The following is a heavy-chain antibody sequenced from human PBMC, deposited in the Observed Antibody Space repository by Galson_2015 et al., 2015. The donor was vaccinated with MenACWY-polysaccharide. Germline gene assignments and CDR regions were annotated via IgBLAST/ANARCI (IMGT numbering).Heavy chain of an antibody. Sequence: SLRLSCAASEFDFSTYWMHWVRQVPGKGPVWVSRINSDETSTSYADSVKGRFSISRDNAKSTLYLQMNSLRAEDTAVYYCARDYAWGILRGGFYFDFWGQGTLVTVSS. D-gene: IGHD3-16*01. J-gene: IGHJ4*02. V-gene: IGHV3-74*01. CDR1: EFDFSTYW. CDR3: ARDYAWGILRGGFYFDF. CDR2: INSDETST.